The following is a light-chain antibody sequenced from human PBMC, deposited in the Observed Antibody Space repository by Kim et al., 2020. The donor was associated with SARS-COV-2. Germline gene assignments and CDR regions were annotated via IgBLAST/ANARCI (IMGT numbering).Light chain of an antibody. Sequence: SASVGDRVTITCQASQDITNYLNWYQQQPGKAPKLLIYYASILEAGVPSRFSGRGSGTDFSFTITNLQPEDVATYYCQQYDTLITFGQGTRLEIK. CDR3: QQYDTLIT. J-gene: IGKJ5*01. CDR1: QDITNY. CDR2: YAS. V-gene: IGKV1-33*01.